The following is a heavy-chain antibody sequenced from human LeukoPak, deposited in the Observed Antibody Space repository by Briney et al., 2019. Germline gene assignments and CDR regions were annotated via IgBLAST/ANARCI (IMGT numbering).Heavy chain of an antibody. V-gene: IGHV3-7*01. CDR1: GFIFSNHW. J-gene: IGHJ4*02. Sequence: GGSLRLSCAASGFIFSNHWMTWVRQAPGKGLEWVANINERGSETYYADYVKGRFTISRDNTKKSLFLQLNSPSVEDTAMYYCAKDYSFSNFNWGQGTLVTVSS. CDR2: INERGSET. CDR3: AKDYSFSNFN. D-gene: IGHD2-15*01.